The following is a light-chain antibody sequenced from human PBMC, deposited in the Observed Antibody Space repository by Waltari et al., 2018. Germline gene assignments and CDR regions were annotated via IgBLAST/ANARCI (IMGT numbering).Light chain of an antibody. Sequence: NFMLTQPHSVSDSPGQTVTISRTRSSGSIASTYGHGYHPSPGSSPTTVIYEDTQRPPGVPDRFSGSIDSSSNSASLTISGLKTEDEADYYCQSYDSSNLVFGGGTKLTVL. CDR3: QSYDSSNLV. CDR2: EDT. J-gene: IGLJ2*01. V-gene: IGLV6-57*01. CDR1: SGSIASTY.